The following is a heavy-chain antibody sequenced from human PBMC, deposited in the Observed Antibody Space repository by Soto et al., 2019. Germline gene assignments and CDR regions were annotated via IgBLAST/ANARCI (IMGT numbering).Heavy chain of an antibody. V-gene: IGHV4-4*07. CDR3: ARDPQYGSYFDY. D-gene: IGHD3-10*01. CDR1: GGSISSYY. CDR2: IYTSGST. Sequence: PSETLSLTCTVSGGSISSYYWSWIRQPAGKGLEWIGRIYTSGSTNYNPSLKSRVTMSVDTSKNQFWLKLGSGTAADTAVYYCARDPQYGSYFDYRRQGTPATV. J-gene: IGHJ4*02.